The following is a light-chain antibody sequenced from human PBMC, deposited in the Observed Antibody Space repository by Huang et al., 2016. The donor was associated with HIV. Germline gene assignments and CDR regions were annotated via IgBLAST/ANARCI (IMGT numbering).Light chain of an antibody. CDR1: QSISSW. CDR3: QQYNSYPYT. V-gene: IGKV1-5*01. CDR2: DAS. J-gene: IGKJ2*01. Sequence: DIQMTQSPSTLSASVGDRVTITCRASQSISSWWAWYQQKPGKAPKVLIYDASNLESGVPSRFSGSGSGTEFTLTISSLQPDNFATYYCQQYNSYPYTFGQGTKLEIK.